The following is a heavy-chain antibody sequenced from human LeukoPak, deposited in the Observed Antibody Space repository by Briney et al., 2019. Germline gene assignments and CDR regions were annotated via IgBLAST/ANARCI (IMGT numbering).Heavy chain of an antibody. CDR2: ICGSGGST. CDR1: GFTFSSYA. CDR3: AKGGSASCYTRFDY. V-gene: IGHV3-23*01. J-gene: IGHJ4*02. D-gene: IGHD2-2*02. Sequence: PGGSLRLSCAACGFTFSSYAMNWVRQAPGKGLEWVSAICGSGGSTYYADSVKGRFTISRDNSKNTLYLQMNSLRAEDTAVYYCAKGGSASCYTRFDYWGQGTLVTVSS.